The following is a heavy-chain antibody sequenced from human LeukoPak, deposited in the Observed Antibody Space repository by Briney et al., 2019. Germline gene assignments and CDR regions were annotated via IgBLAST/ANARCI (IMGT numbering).Heavy chain of an antibody. CDR3: AKVSGSDDWFDP. J-gene: IGHJ5*02. CDR2: ISGSGGST. CDR1: GFTFSSYA. D-gene: IGHD2-15*01. Sequence: GGSLRLSCAASGFTFSSYAMSWVRQAPGKGLEWVSAISGSGGSTYYADSVKGRFTISRDNSKNTLYLQMNSQRAEDTAVYYCAKVSGSDDWFDPWGQGTLVTVSS. V-gene: IGHV3-23*01.